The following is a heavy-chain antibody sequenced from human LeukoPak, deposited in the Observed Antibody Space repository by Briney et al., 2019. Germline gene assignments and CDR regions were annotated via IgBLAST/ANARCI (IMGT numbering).Heavy chain of an antibody. Sequence: PSETLSLTCAVYGGSFSGYYWSWIRQPPGKGLEWIGEINHSGSTNYNPFLKSRVTISVDTSKNQFSLKLSSVTAADTAVYYCARRVRSYSYGYDYYYYMDVWGKGTTVTVSS. J-gene: IGHJ6*03. D-gene: IGHD5-18*01. CDR3: ARRVRSYSYGYDYYYYMDV. CDR2: INHSGST. V-gene: IGHV4-34*01. CDR1: GGSFSGYY.